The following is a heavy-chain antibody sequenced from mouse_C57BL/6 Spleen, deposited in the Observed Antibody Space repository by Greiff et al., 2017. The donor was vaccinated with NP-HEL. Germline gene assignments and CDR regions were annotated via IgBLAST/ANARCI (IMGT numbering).Heavy chain of an antibody. J-gene: IGHJ4*01. Sequence: QVQLQQPGAELVMPGASVKLSCKASGYTFTSYWMHWVKQRPGQGLEWIGEIDPSDSYTNYNQKFKGKSTLTVDKSSSTAYMQLSSLTSEDSAVYYCARKPFHYYGSSYAMDYWGQGTSVTVSS. CDR2: IDPSDSYT. V-gene: IGHV1-69*01. CDR1: GYTFTSYW. D-gene: IGHD1-1*01. CDR3: ARKPFHYYGSSYAMDY.